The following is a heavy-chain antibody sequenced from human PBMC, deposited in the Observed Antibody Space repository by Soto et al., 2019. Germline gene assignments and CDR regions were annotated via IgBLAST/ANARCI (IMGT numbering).Heavy chain of an antibody. CDR2: IYYSGST. J-gene: IGHJ5*02. CDR1: GGSISSYY. CDR3: ARHWNCSGGSCYSEYWFDP. D-gene: IGHD2-15*01. V-gene: IGHV4-59*08. Sequence: SETLSLTCTVSGGSISSYYWSWIRQPPGKGLEWIGYIYYSGSTNYNPSLKSRVTISVDTSKNQFSLKLSSVTAADTAVYYCARHWNCSGGSCYSEYWFDPWGQGTLVTVS.